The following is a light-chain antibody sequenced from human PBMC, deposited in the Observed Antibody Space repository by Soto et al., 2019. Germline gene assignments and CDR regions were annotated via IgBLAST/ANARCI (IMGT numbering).Light chain of an antibody. CDR3: TSFTRSSTFV. CDR2: EVS. Sequence: VLTQPASVSGSPGQSITISCTGTSSDVGGYNYVSWYQQHPGKAPKLMIYEVSNRPSGVSNRFSGSKSGNTASLTISGLQAEDEADYYCTSFTRSSTFVFGTGTKVTVL. J-gene: IGLJ1*01. V-gene: IGLV2-14*01. CDR1: SSDVGGYNY.